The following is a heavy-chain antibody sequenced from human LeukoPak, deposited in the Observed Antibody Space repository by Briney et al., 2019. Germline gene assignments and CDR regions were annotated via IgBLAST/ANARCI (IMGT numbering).Heavy chain of an antibody. Sequence: GGSLRLSCAASGFTFSSSWMTWVRQAPGKGLEWVAHINEDGSDKYYVDSVTGRFSITRDNTKNSLYLQMSSLRAEDTAVYYCATWSNAWEFDYWGQGTLVSVSS. CDR1: GFTFSSSW. CDR2: INEDGSDK. D-gene: IGHD1-26*01. J-gene: IGHJ4*02. CDR3: ATWSNAWEFDY. V-gene: IGHV3-7*05.